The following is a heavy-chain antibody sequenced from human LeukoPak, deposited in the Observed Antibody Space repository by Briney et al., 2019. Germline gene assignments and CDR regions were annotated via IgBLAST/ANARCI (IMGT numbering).Heavy chain of an antibody. CDR2: IYYSGST. V-gene: IGHV4-39*01. D-gene: IGHD5-12*01. CDR3: ARIGMVATNY. Sequence: SETLSLTCTVSGGSISSSSYYWGWIRQPPGKGLEWIGSIYYSGSTYYNPSLKSRVTISVDTSKNQFSLKLSSVTAADTAVYYCARIGMVATNYWGQGTLVTVSS. CDR1: GGSISSSSYY. J-gene: IGHJ4*02.